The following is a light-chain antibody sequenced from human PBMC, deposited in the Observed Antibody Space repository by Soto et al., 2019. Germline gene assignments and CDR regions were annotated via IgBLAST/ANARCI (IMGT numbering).Light chain of an antibody. CDR1: QSVSSGY. CDR2: GAS. J-gene: IGKJ5*01. Sequence: IVLTQSPGTLSLSPGERATLSCRASQSVSSGYLAWYQQKPGQAPRLLIYGASSRPTGIPDRFSGSGSGTDFTLTISRVEPEDFAVYYCQQYGSSPSTFGQGTRLEIK. CDR3: QQYGSSPST. V-gene: IGKV3-20*01.